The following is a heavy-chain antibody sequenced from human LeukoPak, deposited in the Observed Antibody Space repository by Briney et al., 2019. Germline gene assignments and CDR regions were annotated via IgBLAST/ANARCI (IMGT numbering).Heavy chain of an antibody. V-gene: IGHV1-18*01. CDR2: ISAYNGNT. J-gene: IGHJ6*02. D-gene: IGHD2-21*01. CDR1: GYTFTSYG. CDR3: ARDRGCLLWLGGGYGMDV. Sequence: GASVKVSCKASGYTFTSYGISWVRQAPGQGLEWMGWISAYNGNTNYAQKLQGRVTMTTDTSTSTAYMELRSLRSDDTAVYYCARDRGCLLWLGGGYGMDVWGQGTTVTVSS.